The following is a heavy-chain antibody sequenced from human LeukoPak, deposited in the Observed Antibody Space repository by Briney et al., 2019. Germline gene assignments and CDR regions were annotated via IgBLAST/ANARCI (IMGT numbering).Heavy chain of an antibody. CDR1: GASINSGNYY. Sequence: SQTLSLTCTVSGASINSGNYYWTWIRQPPGKGLEWIGYIYYSGITYYNPSLKSRLTISIDTSKNQFSLRLSSVTAADTAVYYCARGAAGYSYGWGQGTLVTVSS. D-gene: IGHD5-18*01. V-gene: IGHV4-30-4*01. J-gene: IGHJ4*02. CDR3: ARGAAGYSYG. CDR2: IYYSGIT.